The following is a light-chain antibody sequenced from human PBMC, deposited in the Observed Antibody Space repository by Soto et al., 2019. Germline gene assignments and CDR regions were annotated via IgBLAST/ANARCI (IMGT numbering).Light chain of an antibody. V-gene: IGLV4-69*01. CDR2: LKSDGSH. J-gene: IGLJ2*01. Sequence: QLVLTQSPSASASLGASVKLTCTLSSGHSSYAIAWYQQQPEKTPRYLMKLKSDGSHNKGDGIPDRFSGSSSGAERYLTISSLQSEDEADYYCQTWGTGVIFGGGTQLTVL. CDR3: QTWGTGVI. CDR1: SGHSSYA.